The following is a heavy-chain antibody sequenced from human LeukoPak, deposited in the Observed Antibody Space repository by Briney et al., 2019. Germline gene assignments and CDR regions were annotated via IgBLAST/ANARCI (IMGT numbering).Heavy chain of an antibody. CDR3: ASVKAGCSSGWYRPFDY. D-gene: IGHD6-19*01. Sequence: GASVKVSCKASGYTFTGYYMHWVRQAPGQGLDWMGRINPNSGGTNYAQKFQGRVTMTRDTSISTAYMELSRLRSDDTAVYYCASVKAGCSSGWYRPFDYWGQGTLVTVSS. J-gene: IGHJ4*02. V-gene: IGHV1-2*06. CDR2: INPNSGGT. CDR1: GYTFTGYY.